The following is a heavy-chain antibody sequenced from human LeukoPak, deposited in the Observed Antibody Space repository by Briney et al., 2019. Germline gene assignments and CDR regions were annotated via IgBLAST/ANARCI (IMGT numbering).Heavy chain of an antibody. CDR2: ISAYNGNT. CDR1: GYTFTSYG. V-gene: IGHV1-18*04. CDR3: ARDIVVVPAAYNWFDP. D-gene: IGHD2-2*01. Sequence: ASVKVSCKASGYTFTSYGISWVRQAPGQGLEWMGWISAYNGNTNYAQKLQGRVTMTTVTSTSTAYMELRSLRSDDTAVYYCARDIVVVPAAYNWFDPWGQGTLVTVSS. J-gene: IGHJ5*02.